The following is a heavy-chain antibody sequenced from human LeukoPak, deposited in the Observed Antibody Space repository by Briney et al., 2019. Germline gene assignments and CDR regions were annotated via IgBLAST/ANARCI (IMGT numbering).Heavy chain of an antibody. Sequence: WGSLRLYCAAYGFTFGSYGMHWVRQAPGKGLDWVAFVRYDGNNPYYSASVKGRFTISRDNSKNTVLLQMNNLRLEDAAVYYCARGSRYGYYPYYCDFWGQGTLVTVSS. V-gene: IGHV3-30*02. J-gene: IGHJ4*02. CDR3: ARGSRYGYYPYYCDF. CDR2: VRYDGNNP. D-gene: IGHD4-17*01. CDR1: GFTFGSYG.